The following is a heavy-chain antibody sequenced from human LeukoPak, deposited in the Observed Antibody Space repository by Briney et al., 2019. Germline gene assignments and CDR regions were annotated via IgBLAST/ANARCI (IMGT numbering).Heavy chain of an antibody. J-gene: IGHJ3*01. CDR1: GFTFSSYG. CDR3: ARGFRAFDF. Sequence: GRSLRLSCAASGFTFSSYGMHWVRQAPGKGLEWVSSISSTSTSIYHADSVKGRFTISRDNTKSSLYLQMDSLRAEDTAVYYCARGFRAFDFWAQGTMVTVSS. CDR2: ISSTSTSI. V-gene: IGHV3-21*01.